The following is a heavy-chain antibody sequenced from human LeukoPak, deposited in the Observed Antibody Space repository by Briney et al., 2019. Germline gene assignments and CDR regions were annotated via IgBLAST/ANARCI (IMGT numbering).Heavy chain of an antibody. V-gene: IGHV5-51*01. D-gene: IGHD6-6*01. J-gene: IGHJ4*02. CDR3: VRQSTVAARPSDH. Sequence: GESLKISCKDSGSSFTSHWIGWVRQMPGKGLEWMGIIHPGDSDTKYRPSFQGQVTFSADKSINTAYLQWNSLKASDTAMYYCVRQSTVAARPSDHWGQGTLVTVSS. CDR2: IHPGDSDT. CDR1: GSSFTSHW.